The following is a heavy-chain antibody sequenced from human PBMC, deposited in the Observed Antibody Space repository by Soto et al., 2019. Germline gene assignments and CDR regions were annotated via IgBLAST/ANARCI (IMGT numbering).Heavy chain of an antibody. Sequence: PSETLSLTCTVSGGSISSGDYYWSWIRQPPGKGLEWIGYIYYSGSTYYNPSLKSRVTISVDTSKNQFSLKLSSVTAADTAVYYCARVGIAAAGRSHFDYWGQGTLVTVS. V-gene: IGHV4-30-4*01. CDR2: IYYSGST. J-gene: IGHJ4*02. CDR3: ARVGIAAAGRSHFDY. D-gene: IGHD6-13*01. CDR1: GGSISSGDYY.